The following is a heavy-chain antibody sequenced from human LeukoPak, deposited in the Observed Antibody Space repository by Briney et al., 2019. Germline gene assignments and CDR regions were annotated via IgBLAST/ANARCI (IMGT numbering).Heavy chain of an antibody. J-gene: IGHJ4*02. CDR1: GGSISSYY. CDR3: AREIGYGSGSYYYFDY. Sequence: SSETLSLTCAVSGGSISSYYWSWIRQPPGKGLEWIGYIYYSGSTNYNPSLKSRVTISVDTSKNQFSLKLSSVTAADTAVYYCAREIGYGSGSYYYFDYWGQGTLVTVSS. D-gene: IGHD3-10*01. CDR2: IYYSGST. V-gene: IGHV4-59*01.